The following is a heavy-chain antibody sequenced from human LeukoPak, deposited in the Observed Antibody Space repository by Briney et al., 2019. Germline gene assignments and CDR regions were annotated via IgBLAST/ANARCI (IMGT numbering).Heavy chain of an antibody. CDR2: ISYDGSNK. V-gene: IGHV3-30*18. Sequence: PGGSLRLSCAASGFTFSSYGMHWVRQAPGKGLEWVAVISYDGSNKYYADSVKGRFTISRDNAKKTLYLQMNSLRPEDTALYYCAKDYGYSSSWYDYWGQGTLVTVSS. D-gene: IGHD6-13*01. J-gene: IGHJ4*02. CDR1: GFTFSSYG. CDR3: AKDYGYSSSWYDY.